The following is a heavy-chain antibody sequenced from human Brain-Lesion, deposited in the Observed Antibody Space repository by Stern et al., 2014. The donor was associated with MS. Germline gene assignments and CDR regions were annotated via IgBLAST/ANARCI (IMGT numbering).Heavy chain of an antibody. CDR1: GFIFDDYA. CDR3: ARDITGSSAYFAY. CDR2: ICWNSGTI. J-gene: IGHJ4*02. D-gene: IGHD1-14*01. Sequence: VQLLQSGGDLVQPGRSLRLSCAAFGFIFDDYAMHWVRQGPGKGLEWVAGICWNSGTIGYADSVKGRFTTSRDNAYSSLYLQMNSLRPEDTALYYCARDITGSSAYFAYWGQGTLVTVSS. V-gene: IGHV3-9*01.